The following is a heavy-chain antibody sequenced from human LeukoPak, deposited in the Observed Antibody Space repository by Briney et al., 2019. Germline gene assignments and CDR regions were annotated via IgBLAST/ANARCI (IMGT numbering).Heavy chain of an antibody. CDR2: ISAYNGNT. V-gene: IGHV1-18*01. CDR1: GYTFTSYG. J-gene: IGHJ6*02. CDR3: ARAVAGTNYYYYGMDV. D-gene: IGHD6-19*01. Sequence: GASVKVSCKASGYTFTSYGISWVRQAPGQGLEWMGWISAYNGNTNYAQKLQGRVTMTTDTSTSTAYMELRSLRSEDTAVYYCARAVAGTNYYYYGMDVWGQGTTVTVSS.